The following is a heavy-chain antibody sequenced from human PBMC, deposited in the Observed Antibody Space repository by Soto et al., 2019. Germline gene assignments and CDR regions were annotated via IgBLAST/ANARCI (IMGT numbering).Heavy chain of an antibody. CDR3: ARLAYCGGDCYFFDY. CDR2: ISAYNGNT. D-gene: IGHD2-21*02. CDR1: GYTFTSYG. Sequence: GASMKVSCKASGYTFTSYGISWVRQAPGQGLEWMGWISAYNGNTNYAQKLQGRVTMTTDTSTSTAYMELRSLRSDDTAVYYCARLAYCGGDCYFFDYWGQGTLVTVSS. J-gene: IGHJ4*02. V-gene: IGHV1-18*01.